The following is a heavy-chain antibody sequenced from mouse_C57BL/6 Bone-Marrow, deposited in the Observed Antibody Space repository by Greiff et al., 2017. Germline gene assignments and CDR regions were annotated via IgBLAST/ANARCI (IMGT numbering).Heavy chain of an antibody. J-gene: IGHJ2*01. CDR1: GFTFSSYA. CDR3: ARENGYYVFDF. D-gene: IGHD2-3*01. CDR2: ISDGGSYT. Sequence: EVMLVESGGGLVKPGGSLKLSCAASGFTFSSYAMSWVRQTPEKRLEWVAPISDGGSYTYYPDNVKGRFTISRDNAKNNLYLQMSHLKSEDKAIYYCARENGYYVFDFGGEGTTRTVSS. V-gene: IGHV5-4*01.